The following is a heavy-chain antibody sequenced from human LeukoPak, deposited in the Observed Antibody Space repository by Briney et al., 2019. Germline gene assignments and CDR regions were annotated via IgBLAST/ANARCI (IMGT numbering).Heavy chain of an antibody. D-gene: IGHD2-15*01. CDR3: ARGFCSGGTCFDY. V-gene: IGHV3-53*01. CDR2: IYSGAAT. Sequence: PGGSLRLSCAASGSTFSSDPMNWVRQAPGKGLEWVSFIYSGAATDYADSVKGRFTISTDNSKNTMYLQMNSLRADDTAMYYCARGFCSGGTCFDYWGQGTLVTVSS. CDR1: GSTFSSDP. J-gene: IGHJ4*02.